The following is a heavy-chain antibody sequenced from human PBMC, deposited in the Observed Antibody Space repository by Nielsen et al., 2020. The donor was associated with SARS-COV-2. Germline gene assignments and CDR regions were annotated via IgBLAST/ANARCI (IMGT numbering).Heavy chain of an antibody. CDR1: GGSIGSYY. CDR3: ARDRWQQLVPTY. CDR2: IFNTGST. V-gene: IGHV4-59*13. J-gene: IGHJ4*02. Sequence: SETLSLTCTVFGGSIGSYYWSWIRQPPGKGLEWIGHIFNTGSTSYNPSLRSRVTILVDTSKNHFSLKLTSVTAADTAVYYCARDRWQQLVPTYWGQGTRVTVSS. D-gene: IGHD6-13*01.